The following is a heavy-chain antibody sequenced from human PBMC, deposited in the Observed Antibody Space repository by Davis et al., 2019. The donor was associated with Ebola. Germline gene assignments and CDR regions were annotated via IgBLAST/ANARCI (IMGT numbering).Heavy chain of an antibody. CDR3: AKAPSGWYWFDP. J-gene: IGHJ5*02. CDR1: GFTFSDYY. Sequence: SLKISCAASGFTFSDYYMSWIRQAPGKGLEWVSGISWNSGSIGYADSVKGRFTISRDNAKNSLYLQMNSLRAEDTAVYYCAKAPSGWYWFDPWGQGTLVTVSS. CDR2: ISWNSGSI. V-gene: IGHV3-9*01. D-gene: IGHD6-19*01.